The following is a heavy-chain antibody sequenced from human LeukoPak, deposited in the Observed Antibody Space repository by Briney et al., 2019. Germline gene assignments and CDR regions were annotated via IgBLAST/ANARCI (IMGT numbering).Heavy chain of an antibody. CDR1: GGSISSSSYY. J-gene: IGHJ5*02. D-gene: IGHD3-10*01. CDR2: IYYSGST. V-gene: IGHV4-39*07. CDR3: ARARGITMVRGVIIPGWFDP. Sequence: SETLSLTCTVSGGSISSSSYYWGWIRQPPGKGLEWIGSIYYSGSTYYNPSLKSRVTISVGTSKNQFSLKLSSVTAADTAVYYCARARGITMVRGVIIPGWFDPWGQGTLVTVSS.